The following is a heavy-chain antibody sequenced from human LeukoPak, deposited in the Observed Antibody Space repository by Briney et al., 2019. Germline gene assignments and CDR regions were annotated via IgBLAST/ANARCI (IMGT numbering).Heavy chain of an antibody. D-gene: IGHD6-13*01. CDR2: IYYSGST. Sequence: PSETLSLTCAVYGGSFSAYYWSWIRQHPGKGLEWIGYIYYSGSTYYNPSLKSRVTISVDTSKNQFSLKLSSVTAADTAVYYCARKAAAGTFDPWGQGTLVTVSS. CDR1: GGSFSAYY. J-gene: IGHJ5*02. CDR3: ARKAAAGTFDP. V-gene: IGHV4-31*11.